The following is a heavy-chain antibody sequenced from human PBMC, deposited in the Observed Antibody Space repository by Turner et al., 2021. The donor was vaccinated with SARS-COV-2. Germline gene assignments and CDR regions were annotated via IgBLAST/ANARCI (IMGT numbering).Heavy chain of an antibody. V-gene: IGHV3-30*18. J-gene: IGHJ4*02. CDR2: ISYDGGNK. CDR3: AKQGGPYCSGGSCYLHYFDY. D-gene: IGHD2-15*01. CDR1: GFTFSSYG. Sequence: QVQLVESGGGVVQPWRSLRLSCAASGFTFSSYGMHWVRQATGKGLEWVAVISYDGGNKDYADSVKGRITISRDNSKNTLYLQMNSLRAEDTAVYYCAKQGGPYCSGGSCYLHYFDYWGQGTLVTVSS.